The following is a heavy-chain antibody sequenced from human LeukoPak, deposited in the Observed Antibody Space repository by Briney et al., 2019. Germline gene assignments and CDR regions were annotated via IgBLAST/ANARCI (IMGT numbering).Heavy chain of an antibody. D-gene: IGHD6-13*01. V-gene: IGHV3-9*01. Sequence: GRSLRLSCAASGFTFDDYAMHWVRHAPGKGLEWVSGISWNSGSIGYADSVKGRFTISRDNAKNSLYLQMNSLRAEDTALYYCAKDSRYSSSCFDYWGQGTLVTVSS. CDR2: ISWNSGSI. J-gene: IGHJ4*02. CDR3: AKDSRYSSSCFDY. CDR1: GFTFDDYA.